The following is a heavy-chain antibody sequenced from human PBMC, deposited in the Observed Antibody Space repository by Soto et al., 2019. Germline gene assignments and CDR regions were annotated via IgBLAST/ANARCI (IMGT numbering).Heavy chain of an antibody. CDR3: ARDYWAVAGREINWFEP. Sequence: GASVKVSCKASGYTFASYAISWMRQAPGQGLEWMGWISAYNGNTNYAQKLQGRVTMTTDTSTSTAYMELRSLRSDDTAVYYCARDYWAVAGREINWFEPWGQGTLVTVSS. V-gene: IGHV1-18*01. D-gene: IGHD6-19*01. CDR1: GYTFASYA. CDR2: ISAYNGNT. J-gene: IGHJ5*02.